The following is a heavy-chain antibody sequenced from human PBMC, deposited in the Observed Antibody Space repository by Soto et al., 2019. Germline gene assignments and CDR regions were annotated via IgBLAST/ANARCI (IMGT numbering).Heavy chain of an antibody. Sequence: QVQLQESGPGLVKPSQTLSLTCTVSGGSISSGGYYWSWIRQHPGKGLEWIGYIYYSGSTYYNPSLKSRVTISVDTSKNQFSLKLSSVTAADTAVYYCVRDCPPYYYDSSCSDYWGQGTLVTVSS. V-gene: IGHV4-31*03. CDR1: GGSISSGGYY. D-gene: IGHD3-22*01. CDR3: VRDCPPYYYDSSCSDY. J-gene: IGHJ4*02. CDR2: IYYSGST.